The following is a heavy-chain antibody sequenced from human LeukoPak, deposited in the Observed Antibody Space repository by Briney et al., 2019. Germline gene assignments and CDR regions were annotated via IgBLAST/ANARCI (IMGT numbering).Heavy chain of an antibody. Sequence: ASVKVSRKVSGYTPSELSMYCVRDAPGKGLEGMRGFDPEDGETIYAQKFQGRVTMTEDTSPDTAYMELSSLRSEDTAVYYCATEGTIAVAGSFDYWGQGTLVTVSS. V-gene: IGHV1-24*01. CDR3: ATEGTIAVAGSFDY. CDR1: GYTPSELS. CDR2: FDPEDGET. J-gene: IGHJ4*02. D-gene: IGHD6-19*01.